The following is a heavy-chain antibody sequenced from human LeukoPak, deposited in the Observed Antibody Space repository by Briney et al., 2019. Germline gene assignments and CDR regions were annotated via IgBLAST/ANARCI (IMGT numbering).Heavy chain of an antibody. V-gene: IGHV3-21*01. D-gene: IGHD6-13*01. J-gene: IGHJ6*03. Sequence: GGSLRLSCAASGFTFTTYAMNWVRQAPGKGLEWVSSISLSSTYIFYADSVRGRFTISRDNAKNSLYLQMNGLRAEDTAVYYCARRGIAAAGTGSGYYYYYMDVWGKGTTITVSS. CDR3: ARRGIAAAGTGSGYYYYYMDV. CDR1: GFTFTTYA. CDR2: ISLSSTYI.